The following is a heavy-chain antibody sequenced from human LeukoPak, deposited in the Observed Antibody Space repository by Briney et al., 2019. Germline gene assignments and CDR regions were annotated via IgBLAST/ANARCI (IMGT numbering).Heavy chain of an antibody. CDR3: ARGGRGSAAVVAPRSFDI. Sequence: GGSLRLSCAASGFTFSDYYMSWIRQAPGKGLEWVSYISSRGSTIYYADSVKGRFTISRDNAKNSLYLQMNSLRPEDSALYFCARGGRGSAAVVAPRSFDIWGQGTMVAVSS. CDR2: ISSRGSTI. V-gene: IGHV3-11*01. CDR1: GFTFSDYY. D-gene: IGHD3-22*01. J-gene: IGHJ3*02.